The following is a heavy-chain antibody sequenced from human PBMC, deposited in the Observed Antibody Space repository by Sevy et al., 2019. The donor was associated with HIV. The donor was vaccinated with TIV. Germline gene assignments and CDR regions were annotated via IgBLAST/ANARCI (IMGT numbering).Heavy chain of an antibody. V-gene: IGHV1-18*01. CDR3: ARVDPYYEFGDV. J-gene: IGHJ6*02. CDR1: GYTLNDYG. D-gene: IGHD3-3*01. CDR2: VTTYKDST. Sequence: ASVKVSCKASGYTLNDYGISWVRQAPGQGLAWIGWVTTYKDSTNYAQNFQGRVTLTTDTSTNTASMELRSLRSDDTAVYYCARVDPYYEFGDVWGQGTTVTVSS.